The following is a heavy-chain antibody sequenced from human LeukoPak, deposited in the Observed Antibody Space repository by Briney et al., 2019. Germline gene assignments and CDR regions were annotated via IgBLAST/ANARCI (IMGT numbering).Heavy chain of an antibody. V-gene: IGHV3-30*03. CDR1: GFTFRTYS. J-gene: IGHJ6*02. D-gene: IGHD5-18*01. CDR3: ARRGYSYGSYYYYGMDV. Sequence: GGSLRLSCAASGFTFRTYSIHWVRQAPGKGLEWVAVISYDESNKYYADSVKGRFTISRDNSKNTLYLQMNSLRAEDMAVYYCARRGYSYGSYYYYGMDVWGQGTTVTVSS. CDR2: ISYDESNK.